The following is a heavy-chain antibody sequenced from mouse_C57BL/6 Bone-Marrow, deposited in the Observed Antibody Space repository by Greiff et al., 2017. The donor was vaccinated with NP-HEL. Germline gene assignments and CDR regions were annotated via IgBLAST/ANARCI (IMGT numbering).Heavy chain of an antibody. V-gene: IGHV6-3*01. J-gene: IGHJ2*01. CDR2: IRLKSDNYAT. Sequence: EVKLMESGGGLVQPGGSMKLSCVASGFTFSNYWMNWVRQSPEKGLEWVAQIRLKSDNYATHYAESVKGRFTISRDDSKSSVYLQMNNLRAEDTGIYYCTGHDGSDYWGQGTTLTVSS. D-gene: IGHD2-3*01. CDR1: GFTFSNYW. CDR3: TGHDGSDY.